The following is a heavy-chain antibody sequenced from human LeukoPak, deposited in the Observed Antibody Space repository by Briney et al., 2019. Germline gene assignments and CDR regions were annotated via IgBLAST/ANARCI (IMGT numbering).Heavy chain of an antibody. D-gene: IGHD3-3*01. J-gene: IGHJ4*02. V-gene: IGHV3-74*01. CDR1: GFTFSSYW. CDR2: INSDGSST. CDR3: AREPFPLEWLSTPAFDY. Sequence: SLRLSCAASGFTFSSYWMHWVRHAPGKGLVWVSRINSDGSSTIYADSVKGRFTISRDNAKNTLYLQMNSLRAEDTAVYYCAREPFPLEWLSTPAFDYWGQGTLVTVSS.